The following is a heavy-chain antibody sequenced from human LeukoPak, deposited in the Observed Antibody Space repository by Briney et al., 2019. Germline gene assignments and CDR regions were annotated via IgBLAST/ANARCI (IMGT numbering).Heavy chain of an antibody. D-gene: IGHD1-14*01. Sequence: ASVKVSCKASGYTFTGYYMHWVRQAPGQGLEWMGRINPNRGGTNYAQKFQGRVTMTRDTSISTAYMELSRLRSDDTAVYYCATFEAYNWNHDWGQGTLVTVSS. CDR3: ATFEAYNWNHD. V-gene: IGHV1-2*06. CDR2: INPNRGGT. CDR1: GYTFTGYY. J-gene: IGHJ4*02.